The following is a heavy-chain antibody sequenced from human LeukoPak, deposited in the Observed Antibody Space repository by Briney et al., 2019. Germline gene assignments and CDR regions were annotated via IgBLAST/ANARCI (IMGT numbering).Heavy chain of an antibody. J-gene: IGHJ5*02. CDR2: INPNSGGT. CDR1: GYTFTGYY. CDR3: ARHQLLLSGFDP. D-gene: IGHD2-2*01. V-gene: IGHV1-2*02. Sequence: EASVKVSCKASGYTFTGYYMHWVRQAPGQGLEWMGWINPNSGGTNYAQKFQGRVTMTRDTSISTAYMELSRLRSDDTAVYYRARHQLLLSGFDPWGQGTLVTVSS.